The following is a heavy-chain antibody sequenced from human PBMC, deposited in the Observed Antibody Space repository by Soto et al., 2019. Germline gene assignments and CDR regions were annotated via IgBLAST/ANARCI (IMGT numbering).Heavy chain of an antibody. D-gene: IGHD6-19*01. CDR1: GFTFTSSA. Sequence: GASVKVSCKASGFTFTSSAMHWVRQAPGQRLEWMGWINAGNGNTKYSQKFQGRVTITRDTSASTAYMELSSLRSEDTAVYYCARGRIAVAGLDYWGQGTLVTVSS. CDR3: ARGRIAVAGLDY. CDR2: INAGNGNT. J-gene: IGHJ4*02. V-gene: IGHV1-3*01.